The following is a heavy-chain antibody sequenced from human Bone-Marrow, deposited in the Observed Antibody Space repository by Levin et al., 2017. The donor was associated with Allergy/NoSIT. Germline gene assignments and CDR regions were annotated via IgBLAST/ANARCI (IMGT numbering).Heavy chain of an antibody. CDR1: DGSVTNNNYY. CDR3: ENTASYFDLLTGYHSFDI. J-gene: IGHJ3*02. Sequence: PSETLSLTCTVSDGSVTNNNYYWGWIRQPPGKGLDWIGSIHYSGRTYYNPSLKSGVTVSLDISKNQFSLKLTSVTAADTAVYYCENTASYFDLLTGYHSFDIWGRGTMVTVSS. V-gene: IGHV4-39*07. CDR2: IHYSGRT. D-gene: IGHD3-9*01.